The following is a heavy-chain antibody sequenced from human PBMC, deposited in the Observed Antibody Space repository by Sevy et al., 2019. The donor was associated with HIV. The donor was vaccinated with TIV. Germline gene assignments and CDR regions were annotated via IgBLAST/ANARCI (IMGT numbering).Heavy chain of an antibody. Sequence: GGSLRLSCAGSGFTYTWMSWVRQAPGKGLEWIGRIKSKTDGGTTDYAAPMKGRFSISRDDSKNTLFLQMNSLKTEDTAVYYCTTQWFWGQGTLVTVSS. J-gene: IGHJ4*02. CDR1: GFTYTW. V-gene: IGHV3-15*01. CDR3: TTQWF. CDR2: IKSKTDGGTT. D-gene: IGHD3-22*01.